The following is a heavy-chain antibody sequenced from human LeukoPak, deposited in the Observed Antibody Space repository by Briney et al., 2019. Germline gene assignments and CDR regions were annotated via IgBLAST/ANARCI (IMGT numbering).Heavy chain of an antibody. J-gene: IGHJ3*02. CDR2: MNPNSGNT. CDR3: ARGLATVTTRAFDI. CDR1: GYTFTSYD. D-gene: IGHD4-17*01. Sequence: GASVKVSCKASGYTFTSYDINWVRQATGQGLERMGWMNPNSGNTGYAQKFQGRVTMTRNTSISTAYMELSSLRSEDTAVYYCARGLATVTTRAFDIWGQGTMVTVSS. V-gene: IGHV1-8*01.